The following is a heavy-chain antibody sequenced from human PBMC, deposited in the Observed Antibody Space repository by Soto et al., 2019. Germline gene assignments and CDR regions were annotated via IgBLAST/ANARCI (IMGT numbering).Heavy chain of an antibody. CDR1: GGSISSYY. CDR3: ARARHIVATTPSIFDY. D-gene: IGHD5-12*01. CDR2: IYYSGST. Sequence: KPSETLSLTCTVSGGSISSYYWSWIRQPPGKGLEWIGYIYYSGSTNYNPSLKSRVTISVDTSKNQFSLKLSSVTAADTAVYYCARARHIVATTPSIFDYWGQGTLVTVSS. V-gene: IGHV4-59*01. J-gene: IGHJ4*02.